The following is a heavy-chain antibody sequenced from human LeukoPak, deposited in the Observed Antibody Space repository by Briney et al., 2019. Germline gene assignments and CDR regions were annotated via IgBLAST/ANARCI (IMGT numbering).Heavy chain of an antibody. D-gene: IGHD3-3*01. CDR2: ISGSGGST. CDR1: GFTFSSYA. CDR3: AKDLYYDFWSGNLGVYSDY. V-gene: IGHV3-23*01. Sequence: GGSLRLSCAASGFTFSSYAMSWDRQAPGKGLEWVSAISGSGGSTYYADSVKGRFTISRDNSKNTLYLQMNSLRAEDTAVYYCAKDLYYDFWSGNLGVYSDYWGQGTLVTVSS. J-gene: IGHJ4*02.